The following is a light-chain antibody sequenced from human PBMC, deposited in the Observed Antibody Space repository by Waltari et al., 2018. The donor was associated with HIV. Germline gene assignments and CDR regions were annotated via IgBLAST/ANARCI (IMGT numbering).Light chain of an antibody. J-gene: IGLJ2*01. V-gene: IGLV1-51*01. CDR3: GTWDSSLSAVV. CDR2: DNK. Sequence: QSVLTQPPSVSAAPGQMVTISCSGSSSNIGSTYVYWSQHLPGTAPKLLIYDNKERPSGIPDRFSASKSGTSVALDITGLQTGDEGDYYCGTWDSSLSAVVFGGGTKLTVL. CDR1: SSNIGSTY.